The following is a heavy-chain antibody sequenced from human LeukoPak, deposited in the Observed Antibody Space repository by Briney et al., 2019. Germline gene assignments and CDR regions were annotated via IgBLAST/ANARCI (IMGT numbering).Heavy chain of an antibody. CDR2: IYYSGST. V-gene: IGHV4-59*12. D-gene: IGHD3-16*01. CDR3: ARCSGFVGDYYFDY. Sequence: SETLSLTCAVYGGSISSYYWSWIRQPPGKGLEWIGYIYYSGSTNYNPSLKSRVTISVDTSKNQFSLKLSSVTAADTAVYYCARCSGFVGDYYFDYWGQGTLVTVSS. J-gene: IGHJ4*02. CDR1: GGSISSYY.